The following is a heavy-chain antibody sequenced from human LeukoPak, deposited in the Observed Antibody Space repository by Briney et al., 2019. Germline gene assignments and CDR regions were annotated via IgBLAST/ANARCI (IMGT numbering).Heavy chain of an antibody. V-gene: IGHV1-46*01. CDR3: ARSGGDAIRPFDY. CDR2: INPSGGST. CDR1: GYTFISYF. Sequence: ASVKVSCKASGYTFISYFLHRVRQAPGQGLEWMGIINPSGGSTRYAQKFQGRVTMTRDTSTSTVYMELSSLRSEDTAVYYCARSGGDAIRPFDYWGQGTLVTVSS. J-gene: IGHJ4*02. D-gene: IGHD2-21*02.